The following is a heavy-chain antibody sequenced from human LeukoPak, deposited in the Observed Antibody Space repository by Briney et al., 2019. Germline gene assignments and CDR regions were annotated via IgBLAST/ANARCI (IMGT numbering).Heavy chain of an antibody. CDR1: GGSFSGYY. CDR2: INLSVST. D-gene: IGHD3-10*01. CDR3: ASLRRRYYGSGSYYSLFDY. J-gene: IGHJ4*02. Sequence: SETLSLTCAVYGGSFSGYYWSWIRQPPGKGLEWIGEINLSVSTTYNTSLKSRVTISVDTSKNQFSLKLSSVTAADTAVYYCASLRRRYYGSGSYYSLFDYWGQGTLVTVSS. V-gene: IGHV4-34*01.